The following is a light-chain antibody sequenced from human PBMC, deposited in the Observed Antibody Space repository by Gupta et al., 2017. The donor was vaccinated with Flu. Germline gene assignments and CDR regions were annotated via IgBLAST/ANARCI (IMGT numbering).Light chain of an antibody. CDR2: EVT. J-gene: IGLJ1*01. V-gene: IGLV2-8*01. Sequence: QSALTQPPSASGSPGQSVTISCTGSSSDVGGYNMVSWYQQHPSKAPKLIIYEVTKRPSGVPERFSGSKSGNTASLTVSGLQAEDEADYYCTSYTGSSNFDVFGTGTKVTVL. CDR3: TSYTGSSNFDV. CDR1: SSDVGGYNM.